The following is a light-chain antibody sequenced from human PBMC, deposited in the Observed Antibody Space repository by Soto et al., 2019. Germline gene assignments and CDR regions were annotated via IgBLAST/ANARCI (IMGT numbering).Light chain of an antibody. CDR1: QSISSW. CDR2: KAS. V-gene: IGKV1-5*03. Sequence: DIQMTQSPSTLSASIGDRVTIACLASQSISSWLAWYQQKPGKAPKLLIYKASSLEAGVPSRFSGGGSGTEFTLTISSLQPDDFATYFCQQYNSYSPTFGQGTKVDIK. J-gene: IGKJ1*01. CDR3: QQYNSYSPT.